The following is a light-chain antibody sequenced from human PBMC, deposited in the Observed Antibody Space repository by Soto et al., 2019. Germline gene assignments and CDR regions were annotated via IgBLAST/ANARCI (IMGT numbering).Light chain of an antibody. CDR2: KAS. J-gene: IGKJ1*01. V-gene: IGKV1-5*03. CDR3: QHYNSYSEA. Sequence: ESQMIEGRCNLSGSVGDRVTITCRASQTSSSWLAWYQQKPGKAPKLLIYKASTLKSGVPSRFSGSGSGTEFTLTISSLQPDDFATYYCQHYNSYSEAFGQGTKVDI. CDR1: QTSSSW.